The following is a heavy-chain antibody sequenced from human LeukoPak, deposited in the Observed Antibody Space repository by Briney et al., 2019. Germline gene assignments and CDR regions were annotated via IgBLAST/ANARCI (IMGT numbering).Heavy chain of an antibody. CDR1: GGSISSYY. V-gene: IGHV4-59*01. CDR2: IYYSGST. Sequence: SETLSLTRTVSGGSISSYYWSWIRQPPGKGLEWIGYIYYSGSTNYNPSLKSRVTISVDTSKNQFSLKLSSVTAADTAVYYCARGQYSSGWANWFDPWGQGTLVTVSS. D-gene: IGHD6-19*01. CDR3: ARGQYSSGWANWFDP. J-gene: IGHJ5*02.